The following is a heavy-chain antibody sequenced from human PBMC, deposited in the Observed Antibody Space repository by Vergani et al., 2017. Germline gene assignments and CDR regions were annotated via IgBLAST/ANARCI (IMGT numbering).Heavy chain of an antibody. V-gene: IGHV3-23*01. D-gene: IGHD6-6*01. CDR2: ISGSGGST. CDR3: ARDLEQLVPFDY. CDR1: GFTFSTYA. J-gene: IGHJ4*02. Sequence: EVQLLESGGGLVQPGGSLRLSCAASGFTFSTYAMSWVRQAPGKGLEWVSGISGSGGSTYYADSVKGRFTISRDNAKNSLYLQMNSLRAEDTAVYYCARDLEQLVPFDYWGQGTLVTVSS.